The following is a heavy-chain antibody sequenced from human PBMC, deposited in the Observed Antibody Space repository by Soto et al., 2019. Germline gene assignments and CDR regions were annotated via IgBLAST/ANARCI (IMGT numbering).Heavy chain of an antibody. Sequence: QVQLVQSGAEVKTPGASVKVSCRASGYSFRTHGISWVRQAPGQGLEWMGWISTYDDKTNFPQKFQGRITMTTDTTTTTAYMELRSLRSDDTAVYFCARDLGYCNSSGCFRNWFDTWGQGTLVIVSS. D-gene: IGHD2-15*01. J-gene: IGHJ5*02. CDR3: ARDLGYCNSSGCFRNWFDT. CDR2: ISTYDDKT. CDR1: GYSFRTHG. V-gene: IGHV1-18*01.